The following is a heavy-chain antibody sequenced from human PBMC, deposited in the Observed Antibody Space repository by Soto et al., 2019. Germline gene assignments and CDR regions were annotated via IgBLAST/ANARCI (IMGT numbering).Heavy chain of an antibody. V-gene: IGHV4-34*01. Sequence: SETLSLTCAVYGGSFSGYYWSWIRQPPGKGLEWIGEINHSGSTNYNPSLKSRVTISVDTSKNQFSLKLSSVTAADTAVYYCARPSLRLEDYAFDYWGQGTLVTVSS. D-gene: IGHD4-17*01. CDR2: INHSGST. CDR3: ARPSLRLEDYAFDY. J-gene: IGHJ4*02. CDR1: GGSFSGYY.